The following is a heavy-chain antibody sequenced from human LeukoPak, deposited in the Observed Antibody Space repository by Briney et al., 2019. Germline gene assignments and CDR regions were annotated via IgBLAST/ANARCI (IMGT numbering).Heavy chain of an antibody. CDR3: ARDHRTESDGYYFVNELWYFDL. J-gene: IGHJ2*01. Sequence: ASVKVSCKASGYSFRNYGMYWVRQAPGQRLGWMGWINPTNEKTKYSEKFQGRVTISRDTGASTVYMELSSVRSEDTVVYYCARDHRTESDGYYFVNELWYFDLWGRGTLVTVSS. D-gene: IGHD3-22*01. CDR1: GYSFRNYG. CDR2: INPTNEKT. V-gene: IGHV1-3*01.